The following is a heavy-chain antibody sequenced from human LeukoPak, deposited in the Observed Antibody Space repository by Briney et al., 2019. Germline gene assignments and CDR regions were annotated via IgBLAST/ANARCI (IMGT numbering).Heavy chain of an antibody. CDR1: GFTFDDYG. CDR3: ARDRCSSTSCYVYYGMDV. CDR2: ISSSSSYI. Sequence: GGSLRLSCAASGFTFDDYGMSWVRQAPGKGLEWVSSISSSSSYIYYADSVKGRFTISRDNAKNSLYLQMNSLRAEDTAVYYCARDRCSSTSCYVYYGMDVWGQGTTVTVSS. J-gene: IGHJ6*02. V-gene: IGHV3-21*01. D-gene: IGHD2-2*01.